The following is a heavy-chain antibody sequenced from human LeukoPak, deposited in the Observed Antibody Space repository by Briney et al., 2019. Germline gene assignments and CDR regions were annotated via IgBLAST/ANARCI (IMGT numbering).Heavy chain of an antibody. Sequence: SETLSLTCAVYGGSFSGYYWSWIRQPPGKGLEWIGEINHSGSTNYNPSLKSRVTISVDTSKNQFSLKLSSVTAADTAVYYCARDLAHRYYFDYWGQGTLAPSPQ. CDR3: ARDLAHRYYFDY. V-gene: IGHV4-34*01. CDR1: GGSFSGYY. CDR2: INHSGST. J-gene: IGHJ4*02.